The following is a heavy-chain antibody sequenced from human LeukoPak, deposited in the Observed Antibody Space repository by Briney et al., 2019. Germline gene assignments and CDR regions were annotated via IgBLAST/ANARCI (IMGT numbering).Heavy chain of an antibody. V-gene: IGHV3-66*01. Sequence: PGGSLRLSCAASGLTFSRYWMSWVRQAPGQGLEWVSAIFSGGGTYYADSVKGRFILSRDISKNTLFLQMNSLRAEDTAVYYCMRDASWGQGTLVTVSS. CDR2: IFSGGGT. J-gene: IGHJ4*02. CDR1: GLTFSRYW. CDR3: MRDAS.